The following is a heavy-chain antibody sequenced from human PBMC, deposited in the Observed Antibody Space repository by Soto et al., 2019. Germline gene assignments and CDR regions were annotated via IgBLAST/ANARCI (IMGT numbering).Heavy chain of an antibody. D-gene: IGHD3-10*01. J-gene: IGHJ5*02. CDR2: MNPGSGDT. Sequence: ASVKVSCKASGYIFTNKDVRWVRQGTGQGLEWMGWMNPGSGDTGYAQKFQGRVTMTRNISIATAYMELSSLRADDTAIYYCARMATFGSLHWFDPWGQGTLVTVSS. CDR3: ARMATFGSLHWFDP. V-gene: IGHV1-8*01. CDR1: GYIFTNKD.